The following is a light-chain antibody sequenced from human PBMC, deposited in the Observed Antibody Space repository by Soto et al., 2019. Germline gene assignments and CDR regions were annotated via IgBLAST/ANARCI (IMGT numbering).Light chain of an antibody. CDR1: NLGSKS. V-gene: IGLV3-21*02. J-gene: IGLJ1*01. CDR2: DDT. CDR3: QVWDSGSDHYV. Sequence: SYVLTQPPSVPVAPGQTARVTCGGYNLGSKSVHWYQQKPGQAPVLVVYDDTDRPSGIPDRFSGSISGNTATLTISRVEAGDEADYYCQVWDSGSDHYVFGTGTQLTVL.